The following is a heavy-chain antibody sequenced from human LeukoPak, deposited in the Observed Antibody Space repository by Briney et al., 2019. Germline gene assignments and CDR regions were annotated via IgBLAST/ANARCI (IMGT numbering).Heavy chain of an antibody. J-gene: IGHJ3*02. CDR1: GGSISSFY. V-gene: IGHV4-59*01. D-gene: IGHD2-2*01. Sequence: PSETLSLTCTVSGGSISSFYWSWIRQPPGKGLECIGYIYYSGSTNYNPSLKSRVTISVDTSKNQFSLKLSSVTAADTAVYYCATGGYQLLADAFDIWGQGTMVTVSS. CDR3: ATGGYQLLADAFDI. CDR2: IYYSGST.